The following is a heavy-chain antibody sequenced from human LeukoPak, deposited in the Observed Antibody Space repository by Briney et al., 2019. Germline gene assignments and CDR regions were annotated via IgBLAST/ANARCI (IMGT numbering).Heavy chain of an antibody. CDR1: GGSIGSDGYY. Sequence: SQTLSLTCSVSGGSIGSDGYYWNWIRQHPGKGLEWTGYIYYSGSTTYSPSLKSRVAIPVDTSKNQFFLSLRSMIAADTAMYYCARGGYYGFSGDRCGQGTLVTVST. J-gene: IGHJ5*02. D-gene: IGHD3-10*01. CDR3: ARGGYYGFSGDR. CDR2: IYYSGST. V-gene: IGHV4-31*03.